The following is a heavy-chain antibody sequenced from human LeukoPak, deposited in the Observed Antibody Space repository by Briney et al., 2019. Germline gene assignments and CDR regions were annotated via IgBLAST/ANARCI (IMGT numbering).Heavy chain of an antibody. CDR1: GFIFSPNW. CDR3: ARSHLSGYVSRGWFDP. V-gene: IGHV3-30*03. Sequence: GGSLRLSCAASGFIFSPNWLSGVRKAPGKGLEWVAVISYDGSNKYYADSVKGRFTTSRDNSKNSLYLQMNSLRAEDTAVYYCARSHLSGYVSRGWFDPWGQGTLVTVSS. CDR2: ISYDGSNK. D-gene: IGHD5-12*01. J-gene: IGHJ5*02.